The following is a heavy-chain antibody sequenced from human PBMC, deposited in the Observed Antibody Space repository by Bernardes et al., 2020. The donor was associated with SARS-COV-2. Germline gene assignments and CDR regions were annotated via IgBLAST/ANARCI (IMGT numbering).Heavy chain of an antibody. Sequence: GGSLRLSCAASGITVSTFWMHWGRQAPGKGLVWVSRINPGGTATDYADSVRGRFTISRDNAANTLYLQMNSLSVDDAAIDYCAIGGNGRTAPGMDVCGQGTTVTVSS. CDR3: AIGGNGRTAPGMDV. CDR2: INPGGTAT. CDR1: GITVSTFW. D-gene: IGHD2-15*01. V-gene: IGHV3-74*01. J-gene: IGHJ6*02.